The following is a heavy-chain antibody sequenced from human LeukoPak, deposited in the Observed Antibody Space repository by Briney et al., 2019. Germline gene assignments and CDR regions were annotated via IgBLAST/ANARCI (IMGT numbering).Heavy chain of an antibody. Sequence: LSLSSVPSGVASSGYAVGWGRQAPGKGLGWVAAVGRSGGYTYYSDSVRGRFTISKDSSKNTLQMISQRAEDTAIYYCVKQSGGVYVNTDAWGQGRLVT. D-gene: IGHD1-26*01. CDR2: VGRSGGYT. J-gene: IGHJ5*01. V-gene: IGHV3-23*01. CDR1: GVASSGYA. CDR3: VKQSGGVYVNTDA.